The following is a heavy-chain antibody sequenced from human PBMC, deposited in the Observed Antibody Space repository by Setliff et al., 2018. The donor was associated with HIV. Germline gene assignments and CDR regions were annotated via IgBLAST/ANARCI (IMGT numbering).Heavy chain of an antibody. CDR2: VDPEDGET. Sequence: ASVKVSCKASGYTFTNYFMHWVRQAPGEGLKWVGRVDPEDGETRYAMKFQGSVTISADTSTDTTYLSLTSLRSQDTAVYYCATVRIVGATEFDYWGQGTVVTVSS. V-gene: IGHV1-69-2*01. D-gene: IGHD1-26*01. CDR3: ATVRIVGATEFDY. CDR1: GYTFTNYF. J-gene: IGHJ4*02.